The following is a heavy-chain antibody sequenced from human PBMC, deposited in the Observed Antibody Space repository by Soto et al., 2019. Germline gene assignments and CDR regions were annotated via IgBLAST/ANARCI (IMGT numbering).Heavy chain of an antibody. CDR2: IVHSGSS. CDR1: GASMRSYS. CDR3: ARDLRCCGLDV. Sequence: PSETLSLTCNVSGASMRSYSWTWLRLSPGKGLEWIGDIVHSGSSNLNPSLRSRLSISIGTSKNKFSLMLKSVTAADTAVYYCARDLRCCGLDVWGQGTTVTVSS. J-gene: IGHJ6*02. D-gene: IGHD3-9*01. V-gene: IGHV4-59*01.